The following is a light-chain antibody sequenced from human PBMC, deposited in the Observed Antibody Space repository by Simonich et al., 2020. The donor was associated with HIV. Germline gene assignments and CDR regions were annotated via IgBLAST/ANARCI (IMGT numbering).Light chain of an antibody. CDR2: WAS. Sequence: DIVMTQSPDSLAVSLGARATINCKSSQSVLYSSNNKNYLAWYQQKPGQPPKLLIYWASTRESGVPDRFSGSGSGTDFTLTISSLQAEDVALYYCQHYYTTPLTFGGGTKVEIK. V-gene: IGKV4-1*01. CDR3: QHYYTTPLT. J-gene: IGKJ4*01. CDR1: QSVLYSSNNKNY.